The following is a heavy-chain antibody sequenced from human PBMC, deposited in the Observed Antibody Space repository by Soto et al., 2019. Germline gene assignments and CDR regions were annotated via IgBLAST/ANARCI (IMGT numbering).Heavy chain of an antibody. CDR2: IYPGDSDT. Sequence: PGESLKISCEASGYIFTNYWIGWVRQMPGKGLEWMGIIYPGDSDTRYSPSFQDQVSMSVGKSIGTAYLQWSSLKASDTAMYYCARDSGQVDSSVGPRTFDYWGQGSLVTVPS. CDR3: ARDSGQVDSSVGPRTFDY. V-gene: IGHV5-51*01. J-gene: IGHJ4*02. CDR1: GYIFTNYW. D-gene: IGHD1-26*01.